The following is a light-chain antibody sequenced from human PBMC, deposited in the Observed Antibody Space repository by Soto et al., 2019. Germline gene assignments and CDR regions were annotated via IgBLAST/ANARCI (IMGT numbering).Light chain of an antibody. CDR2: GAS. CDR1: QSISNY. J-gene: IGKJ1*01. Sequence: DIQMTQSPSSLSASVGDRVTISCRASQSISNYLNWYQQKPGKAPKLLIYGASSLQRGVPSRFSGSGSGTDFTLTISSLQPEDVAVYYCQQSYNAPPWTFGQGTNVEIK. V-gene: IGKV1-39*01. CDR3: QQSYNAPPWT.